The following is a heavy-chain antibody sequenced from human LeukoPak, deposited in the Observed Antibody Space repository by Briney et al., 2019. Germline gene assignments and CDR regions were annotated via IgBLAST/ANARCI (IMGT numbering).Heavy chain of an antibody. D-gene: IGHD3-10*01. CDR2: IIPMFGIA. J-gene: IGHJ2*01. V-gene: IGHV1-69*04. Sequence: SVKVSCKASGGTFSSYVISWVRQAPGQGLERMGKIIPMFGIANCAQKFQGRVTITADKSTSTVYMELSSLRSEDTAVYYCARGEYVVRGAYGYFDLWGRGTLVTVSS. CDR3: ARGEYVVRGAYGYFDL. CDR1: GGTFSSYV.